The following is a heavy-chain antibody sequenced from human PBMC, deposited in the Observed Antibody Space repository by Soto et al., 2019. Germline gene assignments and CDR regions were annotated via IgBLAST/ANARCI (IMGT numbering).Heavy chain of an antibody. CDR1: GYTFTDYY. J-gene: IGHJ4*02. Sequence: GASVKVSCKASGYTFTDYYVHWVRQAPGQGLEWMGWINPNSGGTKSAQKFQGRVTMTRDTSISTAYMALSRLRSDDTAVYYCARRKGDYYDSSGYHYYFDYWGQGTLVTVSS. V-gene: IGHV1-2*02. CDR3: ARRKGDYYDSSGYHYYFDY. D-gene: IGHD3-22*01. CDR2: INPNSGGT.